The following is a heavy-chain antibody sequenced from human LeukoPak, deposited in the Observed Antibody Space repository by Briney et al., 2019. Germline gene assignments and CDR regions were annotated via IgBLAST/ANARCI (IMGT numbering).Heavy chain of an antibody. CDR1: GGSIRSSYYY. J-gene: IGHJ3*02. V-gene: IGHV4-39*07. CDR3: ARGPYYYDSSGYYLAAFDI. D-gene: IGHD3-22*01. Sequence: SETLSLTCTVSGGSIRSSYYYWGWIRQPPGKGLEWIGSIYDSGRTNYNPSLKSRVTISVDKSKNQFSLKLSSVTAADTAVYYCARGPYYYDSSGYYLAAFDIWGQGTMVTVSS. CDR2: IYDSGRT.